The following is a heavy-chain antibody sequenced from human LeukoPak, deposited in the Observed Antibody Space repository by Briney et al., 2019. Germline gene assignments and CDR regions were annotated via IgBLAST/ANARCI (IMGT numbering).Heavy chain of an antibody. V-gene: IGHV4-59*08. Sequence: SETLSLTCTVSGGSISLYGWSWIRQTPGKGLEWFGDIYYRGSTNYNPSLKSRVTISVDTSKNQFSLKLSSVTAAETAAYFCARHFLVSGYIIGDYGMDVWGQGTTVTVSS. CDR2: IYYRGST. J-gene: IGHJ6*02. CDR1: GGSISLYG. D-gene: IGHD5-12*01. CDR3: ARHFLVSGYIIGDYGMDV.